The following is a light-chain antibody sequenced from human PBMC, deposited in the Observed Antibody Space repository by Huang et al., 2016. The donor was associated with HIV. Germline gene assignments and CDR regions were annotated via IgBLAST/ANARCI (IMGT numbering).Light chain of an antibody. Sequence: EIVMTQSPATLSVSPGERATLSCRASQSVTSNLAWYQQKPGQAPRRLIYAASTRAAGIPARFSGSGSETEFTLTISSLQSEDFAVYSCQQYHNWPLYSFGQGTKLEIK. CDR1: QSVTSN. V-gene: IGKV3-15*01. J-gene: IGKJ2*03. CDR2: AAS. CDR3: QQYHNWPLYS.